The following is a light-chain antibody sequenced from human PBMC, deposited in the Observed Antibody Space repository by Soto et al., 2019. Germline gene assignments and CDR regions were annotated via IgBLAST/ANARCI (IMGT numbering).Light chain of an antibody. Sequence: DVNMTQSPAAVSASVGDTITSTSRASQSISSLLAWYQQQPGKAPKLLIYDASNWETGVPSRFSGSGSGTEFTFTISSLQPEDIATHYCQQYDNRPLTFGGGTKVDI. CDR1: QSISSL. CDR3: QQYDNRPLT. CDR2: DAS. V-gene: IGKV1-33*01. J-gene: IGKJ4*01.